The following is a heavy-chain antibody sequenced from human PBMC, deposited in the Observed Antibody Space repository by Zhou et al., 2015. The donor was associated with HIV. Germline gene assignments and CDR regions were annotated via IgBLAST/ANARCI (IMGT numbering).Heavy chain of an antibody. CDR2: ISSSSSYI. V-gene: IGHV3-21*01. CDR3: ARERGSADSRARYFDL. J-gene: IGHJ2*01. CDR1: GFTFSSYS. Sequence: EVQLVESGGGLVKPGGSLRLSCAASGFTFSSYSMNWVRQAPGKGLEWVSSISSSSSYIYYADSVKGRFTISRDNAKNSLYLQMNSLRAEDTAVYYCARERGSADSRARYFDLWGRGTLVTVSS. D-gene: IGHD3-22*01.